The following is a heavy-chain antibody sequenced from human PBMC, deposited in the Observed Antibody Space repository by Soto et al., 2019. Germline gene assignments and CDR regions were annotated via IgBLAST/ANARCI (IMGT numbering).Heavy chain of an antibody. J-gene: IGHJ5*02. CDR3: ARGGYCGGDWYRRWFDP. CDR2: IIPIFGTA. D-gene: IGHD2-21*02. CDR1: GGTFSSYA. V-gene: IGHV1-69*12. Sequence: QVQLVQSGAEVKKPGSSVKVSCKASGGTFSSYAISWVRQAPGQGLEWMGGIIPIFGTANYAQKFQGRVTIPADESTSTAYMELSSLRSEDTAVYYCARGGYCGGDWYRRWFDPWGQGTLVTVSS.